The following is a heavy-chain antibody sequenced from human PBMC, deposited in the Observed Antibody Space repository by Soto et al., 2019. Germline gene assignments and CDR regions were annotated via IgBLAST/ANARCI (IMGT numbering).Heavy chain of an antibody. V-gene: IGHV3-74*01. CDR1: GFTFSTSW. CDR2: INSDGSST. J-gene: IGHJ6*03. CDR3: ARLGVWSGAYYYMDV. Sequence: EMQVVESGGGLVQRGGSLRLSCVASGFTFSTSWMTWVRQAPWKGLVWVARINSDGSSTRYADSVKGRFTISRDNAKNTLYLQMDSLRGDDTALYYCARLGVWSGAYYYMDVWGKGTTVTVSS. D-gene: IGHD3-3*01.